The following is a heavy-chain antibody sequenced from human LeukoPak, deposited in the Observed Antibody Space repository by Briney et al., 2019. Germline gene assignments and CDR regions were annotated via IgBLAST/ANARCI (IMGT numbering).Heavy chain of an antibody. CDR1: GGSISNYY. CDR2: IYTSGTT. CDR3: ARQGYCSSTSCYSYIDY. Sequence: SETLSLTCTVSGGSISNYYWSWIRQPAGKGLEWIGLIYTSGTTNYNPSLKSRVTMSVDTSKNQFSLKLSSVTAADTAVYYCARQGYCSSTSCYSYIDYWGQGTLVTVSS. D-gene: IGHD2-2*01. V-gene: IGHV4-4*07. J-gene: IGHJ4*02.